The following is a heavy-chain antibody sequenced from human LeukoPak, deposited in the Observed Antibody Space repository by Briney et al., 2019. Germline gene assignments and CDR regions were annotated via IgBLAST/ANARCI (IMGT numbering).Heavy chain of an antibody. CDR1: GYTLTSYD. CDR3: ARGGIAARRVYYYMDV. CDR2: MNPNSGNT. V-gene: IGHV1-8*03. J-gene: IGHJ6*03. D-gene: IGHD6-6*01. Sequence: ASVKVSCKASGYTLTSYDINWVRQATGQGLEWMGWMNPNSGNTGYAQKFQGRVTITRNTSISTAYMELSSLRSEDTAVYYCARGGIAARRVYYYMDVWGKGTTVTVSS.